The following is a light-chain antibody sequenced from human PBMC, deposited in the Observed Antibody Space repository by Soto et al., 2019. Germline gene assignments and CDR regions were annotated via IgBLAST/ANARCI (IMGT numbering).Light chain of an antibody. CDR3: CSYAGRYTYV. Sequence: QSALTQPRSVSGSPGQSVTISCTGTSSDVGAYNYVSWYQQHPGKAPKVMIYDVSKRPSGVPDRFSGSKSGNTASLTISGRQAEDEADYYCCSYAGRYTYVFGTGTKLTVL. J-gene: IGLJ1*01. CDR2: DVS. CDR1: SSDVGAYNY. V-gene: IGLV2-11*01.